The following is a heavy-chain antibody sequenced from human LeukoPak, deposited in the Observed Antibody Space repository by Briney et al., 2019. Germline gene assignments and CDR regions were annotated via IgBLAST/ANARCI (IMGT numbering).Heavy chain of an antibody. Sequence: GESLKISCKGSGYSFTTYWIAWVRQMPGKGLEWMGIIYPGDSDTRYSPSFQGQVTISVDKSISTAYLQWSTLKASDTAMYYCARRETIFGVVYGSAAFDIWGQGTMVTVSS. D-gene: IGHD3-3*01. CDR2: IYPGDSDT. CDR3: ARRETIFGVVYGSAAFDI. CDR1: GYSFTTYW. J-gene: IGHJ3*02. V-gene: IGHV5-51*01.